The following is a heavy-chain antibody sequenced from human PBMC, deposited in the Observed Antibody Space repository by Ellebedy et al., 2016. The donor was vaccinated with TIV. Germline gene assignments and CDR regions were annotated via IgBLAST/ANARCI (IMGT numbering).Heavy chain of an antibody. J-gene: IGHJ6*02. D-gene: IGHD3-10*01. CDR3: ARDLWFGELSHPSFYYGMDV. V-gene: IGHV1-2*04. CDR1: GYTFTGYY. CDR2: INPNSGGT. Sequence: ASVKVSXKASGYTFTGYYMHWVRQAPGQGLEWMGWINPNSGGTNYAQKFQGWVTMTRDTSISTAYMELSRLRSDDTAVYYCARDLWFGELSHPSFYYGMDVWGQGTTVTVSS.